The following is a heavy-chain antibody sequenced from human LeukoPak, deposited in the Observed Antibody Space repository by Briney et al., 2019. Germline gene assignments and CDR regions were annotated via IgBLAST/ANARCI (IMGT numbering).Heavy chain of an antibody. CDR2: IYTSGST. CDR3: ARRSLYYYGSGSYSDY. Sequence: NPSETLSLTCTVSGGSISSGSYYWSWIRQPAGKGLEWIGRIYTSGSTNYNPSLKSRVTISVDTSKNQFSLKLSSVTAADTAVYYCARRSLYYYGSGSYSDYWGQGTLVTVSS. V-gene: IGHV4-61*02. D-gene: IGHD3-10*01. J-gene: IGHJ4*02. CDR1: GGSISSGSYY.